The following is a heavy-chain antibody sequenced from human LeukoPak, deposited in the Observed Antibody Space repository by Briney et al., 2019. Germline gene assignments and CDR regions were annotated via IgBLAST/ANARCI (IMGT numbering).Heavy chain of an antibody. J-gene: IGHJ4*02. D-gene: IGHD5-18*01. Sequence: SETLSLTCTVSGGSISSSSYYWGWIRQPPGKGLEWIGSIYYSGSTYYNPSLKSRVTISVDASKNQFSLKLSFVTAADTAVYYCAVLTWAMVDYWGQGTLVTVSS. CDR2: IYYSGST. CDR3: AVLTWAMVDY. V-gene: IGHV4-39*07. CDR1: GGSISSSSYY.